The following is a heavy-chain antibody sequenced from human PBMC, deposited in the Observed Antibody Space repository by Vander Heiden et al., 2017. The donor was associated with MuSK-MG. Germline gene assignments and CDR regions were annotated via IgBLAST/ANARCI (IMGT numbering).Heavy chain of an antibody. D-gene: IGHD3-22*01. V-gene: IGHV1-24*01. CDR2: FDPEDGET. J-gene: IGHJ4*02. CDR3: ATEPRMYYYDSSGYYYTGSIDY. CDR1: GYTLPELS. Sequence: QVQLVQSGAEVKKPGASVKVSCKVSGYTLPELSMHWVRQAPGKGLEWMGGFDPEDGETIYAQKFQGRVTMTEDTSTDTAYMELSSLRSEDTAVYYCATEPRMYYYDSSGYYYTGSIDYWGQGTLVTVSS.